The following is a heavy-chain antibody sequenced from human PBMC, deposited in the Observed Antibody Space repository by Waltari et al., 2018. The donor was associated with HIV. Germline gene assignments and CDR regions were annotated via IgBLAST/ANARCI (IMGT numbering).Heavy chain of an antibody. D-gene: IGHD1-1*01. J-gene: IGHJ4*02. CDR2: IYPGDSDT. Sequence: EVQLVQSGAEVKKPGESLKISCKGSGYSFSNYWIGWLRPMPGKGLEWMGIIYPGDSDTRYSPYFQGQVTISADKSINTAYLQWSSLKASDTAMYYCARRWQLPNEYFDYWGQGTLVTVSS. CDR1: GYSFSNYW. V-gene: IGHV5-51*01. CDR3: ARRWQLPNEYFDY.